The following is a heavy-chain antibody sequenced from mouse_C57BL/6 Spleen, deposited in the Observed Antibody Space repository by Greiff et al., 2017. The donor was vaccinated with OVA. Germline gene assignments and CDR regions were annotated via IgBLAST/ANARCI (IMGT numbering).Heavy chain of an antibody. D-gene: IGHD2-5*01. CDR3: AREFSNYGDAMDY. CDR1: GFTFSSYA. Sequence: EVMLVESGGGLVKPGGSLKLSCAASGFTFSSYAMSWVRQTPEKRLEWVATISDGGSYTYYPDNVKGRFTISRDNAKNNLYLQMSHLKSEDTAMYYCAREFSNYGDAMDYWGQGTSVTVSS. V-gene: IGHV5-4*01. CDR2: ISDGGSYT. J-gene: IGHJ4*01.